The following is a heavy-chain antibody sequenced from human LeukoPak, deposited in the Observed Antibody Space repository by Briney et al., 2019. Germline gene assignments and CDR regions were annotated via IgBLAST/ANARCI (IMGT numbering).Heavy chain of an antibody. CDR2: ISGSGGST. D-gene: IGHD6-13*01. CDR1: GVTFSSYA. CDR3: AKDIAAVIPYNWFDP. J-gene: IGHJ5*02. V-gene: IGHV3-23*01. Sequence: PGGSLRLSCAASGVTFSSYAMSWVRQAPGKGLEWVSAISGSGGSTYYADSVKGRFTISRDNSKNTLYLQMNSLRAEDTAVYYCAKDIAAVIPYNWFDPWGQGTLVTVSS.